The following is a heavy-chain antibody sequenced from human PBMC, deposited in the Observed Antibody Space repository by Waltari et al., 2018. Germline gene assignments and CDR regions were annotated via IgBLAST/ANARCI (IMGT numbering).Heavy chain of an antibody. CDR2: INAGNGNT. D-gene: IGHD3-16*01. Sequence: QVQLVQSGAEVKKPGASVKVSCKASGYTFTSYAMHWVGQAPGQRLEWMGWINAGNGNTKYSQKFQGRVTITRDTSASTAYMELSSLRSEDTAVYYCARSIMITFGGLPGYWGQGTLVTVSS. CDR3: ARSIMITFGGLPGY. CDR1: GYTFTSYA. J-gene: IGHJ4*02. V-gene: IGHV1-3*01.